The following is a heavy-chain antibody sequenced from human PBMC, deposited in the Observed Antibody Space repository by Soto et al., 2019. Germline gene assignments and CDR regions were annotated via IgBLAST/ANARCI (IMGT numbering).Heavy chain of an antibody. CDR2: ISPTSGAI. J-gene: IGHJ4*02. CDR1: GFTFSDYS. V-gene: IGHV3-21*01. Sequence: EVHLVESGGGLVKSGGSLRVSCTASGFTFSDYSMHWVRQAPGKGLEWVSSISPTSGAIYYADSVKGRFTISRANAKNTLFLQMNSPRAEDTAVYSCARGSAHIQVQTFDYWGQGTLVTVSS. D-gene: IGHD1-1*01. CDR3: ARGSAHIQVQTFDY.